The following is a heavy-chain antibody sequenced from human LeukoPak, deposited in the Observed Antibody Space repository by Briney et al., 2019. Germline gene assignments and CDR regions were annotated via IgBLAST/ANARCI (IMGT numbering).Heavy chain of an antibody. J-gene: IGHJ6*03. CDR1: GGTFSSYA. CDR2: IIPIFGTA. Sequence: GASVKVSCKASGGTFSSYAISWVRQAPGQGLEWLGGIIPIFGTANYAQKFQGRVTITTDESTSTAYMELSSLRSEDTAVYYCARVLWSDPHEGYYYMDVWGKGTTVTVSS. V-gene: IGHV1-69*05. CDR3: ARVLWSDPHEGYYYMDV. D-gene: IGHD3-10*01.